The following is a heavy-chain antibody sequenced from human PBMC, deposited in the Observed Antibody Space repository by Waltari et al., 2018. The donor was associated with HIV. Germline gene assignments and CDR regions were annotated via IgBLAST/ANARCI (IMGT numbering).Heavy chain of an antibody. CDR2: IYSGGST. CDR3: ARRVGYYKNYFDY. V-gene: IGHV3-66*01. D-gene: IGHD3-22*01. Sequence: EVQLVVSGGGLVQPGGSLRLPCAASGFTVSSNYIGWIRQAPGKGLEWVSVIYSGGSTYYADSVKGRFTISRDNSKNTLYLQMNSLRAEDTAVYYCARRVGYYKNYFDYWGQGTLVTVSS. CDR1: GFTVSSNY. J-gene: IGHJ4*02.